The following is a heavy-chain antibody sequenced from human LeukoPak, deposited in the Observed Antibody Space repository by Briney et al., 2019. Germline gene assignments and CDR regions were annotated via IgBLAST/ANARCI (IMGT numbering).Heavy chain of an antibody. Sequence: ASVKVSRKASGYTFTGYYMHWVRQAPGQGLEWMGWINPNSGGTNYAQKFQGRVTMTRDTSISTAYMELSRLRSDDTAVYYCARVAWSSHDAFDIWGQGTMVTVSS. CDR1: GYTFTGYY. CDR2: INPNSGGT. D-gene: IGHD6-13*01. J-gene: IGHJ3*02. CDR3: ARVAWSSHDAFDI. V-gene: IGHV1-2*02.